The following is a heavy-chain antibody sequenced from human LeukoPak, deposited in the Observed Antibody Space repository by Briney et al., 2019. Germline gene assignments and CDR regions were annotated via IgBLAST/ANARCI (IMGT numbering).Heavy chain of an antibody. Sequence: GGSLRLSCAASGFTFSSYGMHWVRQAPGKGLEGVAVIWYDGSNKYYADSVKGRFTISRDNSKNTLYLQMNSLRAEDTAVYYCAREKMVTPRGGAFDIWGQGTMVTVSS. CDR1: GFTFSSYG. CDR3: AREKMVTPRGGAFDI. D-gene: IGHD5-18*01. V-gene: IGHV3-33*01. J-gene: IGHJ3*02. CDR2: IWYDGSNK.